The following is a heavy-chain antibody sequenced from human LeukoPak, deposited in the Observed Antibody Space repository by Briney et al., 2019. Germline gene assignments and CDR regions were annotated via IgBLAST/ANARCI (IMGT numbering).Heavy chain of an antibody. CDR3: ARPGKIAAAGRPGWFDP. Sequence: SETLSLTCAVYGGSFSGYYWSWIRQPPGKGLEWIGEINHSGSTNYNPSLKSRVTISVDTSKNQFSLKLSSVTAADTAVYYCARPGKIAAAGRPGWFDPWGQGTLVTVSS. CDR2: INHSGST. CDR1: GGSFSGYY. J-gene: IGHJ5*02. D-gene: IGHD6-13*01. V-gene: IGHV4-34*01.